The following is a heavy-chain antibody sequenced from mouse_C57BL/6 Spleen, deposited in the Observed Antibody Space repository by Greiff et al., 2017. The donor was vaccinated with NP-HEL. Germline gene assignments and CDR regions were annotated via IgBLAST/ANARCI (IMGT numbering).Heavy chain of an antibody. J-gene: IGHJ2*01. CDR3: ARSDYGSRDY. V-gene: IGHV1-81*01. Sequence: VKLQESGAELARPGASVKLSCKASGYTFTSYGISWVKQRTGQGLEWIGEIYPRSGNTYYNEKFKGKATLTADKSSSTAYMELRSLTSEDSAVYFCARSDYGSRDYWGQGTTLTVSS. CDR2: IYPRSGNT. D-gene: IGHD1-1*01. CDR1: GYTFTSYG.